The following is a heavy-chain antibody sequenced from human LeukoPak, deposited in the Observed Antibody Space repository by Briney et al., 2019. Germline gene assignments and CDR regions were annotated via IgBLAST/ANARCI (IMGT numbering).Heavy chain of an antibody. Sequence: GGSLRLSCVASAFNFFSYGMQWVRQAPGKGLVWVSRIFTDGSTTSYADSVKGRFTISRDNAKNTLYLEMKSLRVEDTAVYYCARELPREVTLDYWGQGTLVTVSP. V-gene: IGHV3-74*01. CDR3: ARELPREVTLDY. D-gene: IGHD2-21*02. J-gene: IGHJ4*01. CDR2: IFTDGSTT. CDR1: AFNFFSYG.